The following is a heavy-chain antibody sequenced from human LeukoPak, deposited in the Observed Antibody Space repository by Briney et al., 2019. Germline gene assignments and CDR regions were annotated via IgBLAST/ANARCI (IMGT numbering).Heavy chain of an antibody. D-gene: IGHD1-26*01. Sequence: SETLSLTCAVYGGSFSGYYWSWIRQPPGKGLEWIGEINHSGSTNYNPSLKSRVTISVDTSKNQFSLKLSSVTAADTAVYYCARGGQGSYPYRPPGYWGQGTPVTVSS. CDR3: ARGGQGSYPYRPPGY. CDR2: INHSGST. J-gene: IGHJ4*02. CDR1: GGSFSGYY. V-gene: IGHV4-34*01.